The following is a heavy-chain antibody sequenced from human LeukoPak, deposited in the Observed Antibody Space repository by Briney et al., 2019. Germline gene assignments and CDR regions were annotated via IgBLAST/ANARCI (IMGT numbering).Heavy chain of an antibody. Sequence: SVKVSCKASGGTFSSYAISWVRQAPGQGLEWMGRIIPILGIANYAQKFQGRVTITADKSTSTAYMELSSLRSEDTAVYDCARGADTAMLDDYYYGMDVWGQGPTVTVSS. CDR1: GGTFSSYA. CDR3: ARGADTAMLDDYYYGMDV. V-gene: IGHV1-69*04. CDR2: IIPILGIA. J-gene: IGHJ6*02. D-gene: IGHD5-18*01.